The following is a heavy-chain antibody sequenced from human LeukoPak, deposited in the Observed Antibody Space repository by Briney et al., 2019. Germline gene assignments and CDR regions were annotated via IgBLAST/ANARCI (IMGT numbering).Heavy chain of an antibody. J-gene: IGHJ4*02. V-gene: IGHV3-74*01. CDR2: INSDGSST. D-gene: IGHD5-18*01. CDR3: ARGYAGTAMVTADY. Sequence: PGGSLRLSCAASGFTFSSYWMHWVRQAPGKGLVWVSRINSDGSSTNYADSVKGRFTISRDNAKNTLYLQMNSLRTEDTAVYYCARGYAGTAMVTADYWGQGTLVTVSS. CDR1: GFTFSSYW.